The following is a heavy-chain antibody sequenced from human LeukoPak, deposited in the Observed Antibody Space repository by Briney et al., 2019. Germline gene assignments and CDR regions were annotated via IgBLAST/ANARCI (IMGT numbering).Heavy chain of an antibody. Sequence: GGSLRLSCAASGFTFSGFSMSWVRQSPTKGLEWVANIKQDGSERYYVDSVKGQFTISRDNAKNSLSLQMNNLRVEDTAVYYCARAGSHWHYVYWGQGTVVTVSS. V-gene: IGHV3-7*01. CDR3: ARAGSHWHYVY. CDR2: IKQDGSER. D-gene: IGHD3-10*01. CDR1: GFTFSGFS. J-gene: IGHJ4*02.